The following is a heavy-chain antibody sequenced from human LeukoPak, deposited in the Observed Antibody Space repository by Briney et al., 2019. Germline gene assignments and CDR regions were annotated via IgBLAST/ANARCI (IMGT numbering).Heavy chain of an antibody. CDR3: ARGGHHYSYSMDV. CDR2: INPDSGGT. J-gene: IGHJ6*03. Sequence: GASVKVSCKASGYSFTDYYMHWVRQAPGQGLESMGWINPDSGGTNYPQKFQGRVTMTRDTSISTAYMELSRLRSDDTAVYYCARGGHHYSYSMDVWGKGTTVTVSS. V-gene: IGHV1-2*02. CDR1: GYSFTDYY. D-gene: IGHD3-16*01.